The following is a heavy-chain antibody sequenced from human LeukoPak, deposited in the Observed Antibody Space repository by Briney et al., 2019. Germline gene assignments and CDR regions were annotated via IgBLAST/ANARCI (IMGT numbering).Heavy chain of an antibody. D-gene: IGHD5-12*01. V-gene: IGHV3-23*01. CDR1: EFTFSTYP. J-gene: IGHJ4*02. CDR2: ISDGAATT. Sequence: GGSLRLSCAASEFTFSTYPMSWLRQAPGKGLEWVSLISDGAATTYYADSVKGRFTISRDNSKNTLYLQMISLRAEDTAVYYCANLKSGYATDFWGQGTLVTVSS. CDR3: ANLKSGYATDF.